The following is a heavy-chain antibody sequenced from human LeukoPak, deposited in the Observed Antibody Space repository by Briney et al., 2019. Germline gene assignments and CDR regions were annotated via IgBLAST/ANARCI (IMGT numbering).Heavy chain of an antibody. CDR1: GASISSSTDY. J-gene: IGHJ6*03. Sequence: SETLSLTCTVSGASISSSTDYWGWIRQPPGKGLEWIANIYYSGSTYYNPSLKSRVTISVDTSKNQFSLKLSSVTAADTAVYYCARDERGYGTMDVWGKGTTVTVSS. D-gene: IGHD1-14*01. V-gene: IGHV4-39*07. CDR3: ARDERGYGTMDV. CDR2: IYYSGST.